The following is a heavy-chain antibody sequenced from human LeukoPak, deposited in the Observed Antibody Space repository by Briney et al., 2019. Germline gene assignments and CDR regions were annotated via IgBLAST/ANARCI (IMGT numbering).Heavy chain of an antibody. D-gene: IGHD1-1*01. J-gene: IGHJ4*02. CDR1: GLTFSSYA. CDR3: APNWNLDY. Sequence: LTGGSLRLSCVVSGLTFSSYAMSWVRQAPGKGLDWVSAISASGGSTYHADSVKGRFTISRNNSKNTVYLQLNSLRGEDTAIYYCAPNWNLDYWGQGSLVTVSS. V-gene: IGHV3-23*01. CDR2: ISASGGST.